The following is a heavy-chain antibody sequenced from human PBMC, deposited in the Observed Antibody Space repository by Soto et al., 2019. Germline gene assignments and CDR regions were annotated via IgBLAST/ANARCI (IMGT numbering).Heavy chain of an antibody. V-gene: IGHV4-61*01. J-gene: IGHJ4*02. CDR1: GGSVSSGSYC. CDR3: ARATRRGLYPTLLAHPYYFDY. D-gene: IGHD2-2*02. Sequence: PSETLSLTWTVSGGSVSSGSYCWSWIRQPPGKGLEWIGYIYYSGSTNYNPSLKSRVTISVDTSKNQFSLKLSSVTAADTAVYYCARATRRGLYPTLLAHPYYFDYWGQGTLVTVSS. CDR2: IYYSGST.